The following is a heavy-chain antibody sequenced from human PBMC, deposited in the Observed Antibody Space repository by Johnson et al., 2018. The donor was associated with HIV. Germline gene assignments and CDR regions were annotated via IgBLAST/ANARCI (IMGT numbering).Heavy chain of an antibody. Sequence: QLVESGGGVVQPGRSLRLSCAASGFTFSSCWMSWVRQAPGKGLEWVAVISYDGSNKYYADSVKGRFTISRDNSKNTLYLQMNSLRAEDTALYFCEKAEYNLNAFDIWGQGTMVTVSS. CDR2: ISYDGSNK. CDR3: EKAEYNLNAFDI. CDR1: GFTFSSCW. J-gene: IGHJ3*02. D-gene: IGHD1-20*01. V-gene: IGHV3-30*18.